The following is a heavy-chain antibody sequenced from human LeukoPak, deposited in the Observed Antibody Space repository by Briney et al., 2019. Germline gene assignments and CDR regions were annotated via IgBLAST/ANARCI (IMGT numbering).Heavy chain of an antibody. CDR2: IWYDGSNK. CDR3: AREGGIAAALDY. Sequence: GGSLRLSCAASGFTFSSYGMHWVRQAPGKGLEWVAVIWYDGSNKYYADSVKGRFTISRDNAKNTLYLQMNSLRAEDTAVYYCAREGGIAAALDYWGQGTLVTVSS. CDR1: GFTFSSYG. V-gene: IGHV3-33*01. J-gene: IGHJ4*02. D-gene: IGHD6-13*01.